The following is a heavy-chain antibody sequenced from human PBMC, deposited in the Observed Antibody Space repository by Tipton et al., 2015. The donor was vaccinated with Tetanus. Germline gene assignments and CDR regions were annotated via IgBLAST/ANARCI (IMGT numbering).Heavy chain of an antibody. CDR3: ARSGYYSRAYYHYRMDV. J-gene: IGHJ6*02. CDR2: VYYSGST. Sequence: TLSLTCTVSGGSINNYYWSWIRQPPGKGLEWIGYVYYSGSTNYNPSLKSRATTSVDTSKNQFSLNLSSVTAADTAVYYCARSGYYSRAYYHYRMDVWGQGTTVSVSS. V-gene: IGHV4-59*12. D-gene: IGHD3-9*01. CDR1: GGSINNYY.